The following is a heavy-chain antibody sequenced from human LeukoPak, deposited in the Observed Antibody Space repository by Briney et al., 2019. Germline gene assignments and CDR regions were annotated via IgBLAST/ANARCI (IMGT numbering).Heavy chain of an antibody. CDR3: ARVDYYGSGSYVFDY. V-gene: IGHV3-15*01. D-gene: IGHD3-10*01. Sequence: GGSLRLSCAASGFTFSNAWMSWVRQAPGKGLEWVGRIKSKTDGGTTDYAAPVKGRFTISRDDSKNTLYLQMNSLKAEDTAVYYCARVDYYGSGSYVFDYWGQGTLVTVSS. CDR2: IKSKTDGGTT. CDR1: GFTFSNAW. J-gene: IGHJ4*02.